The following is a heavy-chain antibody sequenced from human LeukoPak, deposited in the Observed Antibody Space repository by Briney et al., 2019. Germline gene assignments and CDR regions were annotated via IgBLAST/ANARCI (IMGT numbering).Heavy chain of an antibody. CDR3: AKDRNWNPSAFDY. CDR1: GFTFSSYS. V-gene: IGHV3-21*01. CDR2: INSKSRYI. J-gene: IGHJ4*02. Sequence: GGSLRLSCAASGFTFSSYSMNWVRQAPGKGLEWVSSINSKSRYIYYADSLKGRFTISRDNGKNSVYLQMNSLRAEDTAVYYCAKDRNWNPSAFDYWGQGTLVTVSS. D-gene: IGHD1-1*01.